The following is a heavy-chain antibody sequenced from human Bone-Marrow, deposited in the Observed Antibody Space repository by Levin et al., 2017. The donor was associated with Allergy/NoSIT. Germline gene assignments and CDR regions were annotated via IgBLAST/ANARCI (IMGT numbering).Heavy chain of an antibody. J-gene: IGHJ6*02. CDR1: GFTFTDYA. V-gene: IGHV3-9*01. CDR2: VSWNSGTI. CDR3: ARHKDYGGNGYYYYGMDV. Sequence: SLKISCAASGFTFTDYAIHWIRQAPGRGLEWVSGVSWNSGTIGYADSVKGRFTISRDNAKNSLYQQMNSLRTEDTALYFCARHKDYGGNGYYYYGMDVWGQGTTVTVSS. D-gene: IGHD4-23*01.